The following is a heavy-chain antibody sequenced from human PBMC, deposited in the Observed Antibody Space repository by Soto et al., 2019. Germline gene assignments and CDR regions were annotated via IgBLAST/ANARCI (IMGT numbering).Heavy chain of an antibody. CDR3: ARGPPNNTVTTLGNWFDP. CDR2: IDHSGST. D-gene: IGHD4-17*01. V-gene: IGHV4-34*01. CDR1: GGSFSGYY. J-gene: IGHJ5*02. Sequence: QVQLQQWGAGLLKPSETQSLTCAVYGGSFSGYYWSWIRQPPGKGLEWIGEIDHSGSTNYNPSLKSLVTISVDTSKNQFSLKLSSVTAADTAVYYCARGPPNNTVTTLGNWFDPWGQGTLVTVSS.